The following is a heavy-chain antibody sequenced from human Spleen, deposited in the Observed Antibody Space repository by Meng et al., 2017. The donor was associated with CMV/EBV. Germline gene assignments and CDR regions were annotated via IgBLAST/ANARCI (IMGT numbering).Heavy chain of an antibody. J-gene: IGHJ4*02. V-gene: IGHV1-18*01. CDR2: ISAYNGNT. CDR3: AREHGSGWNDY. CDR1: GYTFTSYG. D-gene: IGHD6-19*01. Sequence: GGSLRLSCKASGYTFTSYGISWVRQAPGQGLEWMGWISAYNGNTNYAQKLQGRVTMTTDTSTSTAYMELRSLRSDDTAVYYCAREHGSGWNDYWGQGTLVTVSS.